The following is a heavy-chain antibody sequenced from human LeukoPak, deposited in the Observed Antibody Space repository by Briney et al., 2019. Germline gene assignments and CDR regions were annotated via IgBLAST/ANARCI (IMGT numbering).Heavy chain of an antibody. CDR3: SGGSHFDY. D-gene: IGHD1-26*01. CDR2: INQDGSEK. J-gene: IGHJ4*02. V-gene: IGHV3-7*01. Sequence: QPGGSLRLSCGTSGFPFSTHWMTWVRQAAGKGLEWEANINQDGSEKYHAASVKGRFTISRDNARNSLYLQMNSLTAEDTAVYYCSGGSHFDYWGRGSLVTVSS. CDR1: GFPFSTHW.